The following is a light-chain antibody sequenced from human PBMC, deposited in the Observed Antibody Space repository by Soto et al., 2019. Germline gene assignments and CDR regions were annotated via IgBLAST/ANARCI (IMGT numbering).Light chain of an antibody. V-gene: IGKV1-5*01. Sequence: GDRRAINRRASQSIRSWLARYQQKPGKAPKLLIYDASSLESGVPSRFSGSGSGTEFTLTISFLKDDDFATYDSQLYNGFPQTFCQGTKVDIK. CDR1: QSIRSW. CDR2: DAS. J-gene: IGKJ1*01. CDR3: QLYNGFPQT.